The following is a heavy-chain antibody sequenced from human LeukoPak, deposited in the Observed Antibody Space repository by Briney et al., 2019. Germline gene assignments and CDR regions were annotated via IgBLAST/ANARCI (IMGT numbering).Heavy chain of an antibody. CDR3: AAYYHLRSLYSNWFDP. CDR2: MHYSGIT. V-gene: IGHV4-31*03. J-gene: IGHJ5*02. D-gene: IGHD3-3*02. CDR1: GGSIINGDYY. Sequence: NPSQTLSLTCTVSGGSIINGDYYWSWIRQHPGKGLEWIGYMHYSGITYDNPSLRSRLSISVDTSKNQFSLSLRSVTAADTAVYYCAAYYHLRSLYSNWFDPWGPGILVTVSS.